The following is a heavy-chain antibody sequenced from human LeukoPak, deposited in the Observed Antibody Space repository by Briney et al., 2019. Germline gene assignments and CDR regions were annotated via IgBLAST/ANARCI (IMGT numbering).Heavy chain of an antibody. V-gene: IGHV1-18*01. CDR3: ARDTRAAAGQRWGSYYYMDV. D-gene: IGHD6-13*01. J-gene: IGHJ6*03. CDR1: GYTFTSYG. Sequence: ASVKVSCKASGYTFTSYGISWVRQAPGQGLEWMGWISAYNGNTNYAQKLQGRVTMTTDTSTSTAYMELRSLRSDDTAVYYCARDTRAAAGQRWGSYYYMDVWGKGTTVTISS. CDR2: ISAYNGNT.